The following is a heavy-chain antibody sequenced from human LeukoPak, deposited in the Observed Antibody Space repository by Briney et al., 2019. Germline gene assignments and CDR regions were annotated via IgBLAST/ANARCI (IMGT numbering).Heavy chain of an antibody. J-gene: IGHJ5*02. V-gene: IGHV1-46*01. D-gene: IGHD3-22*01. CDR3: ARVNPDSYDSSGYNWFDP. Sequence: ASVKISCKASGYTFTNYYMHWVRQAPGQGLEWMGIINPSGGTTTYAQKFQGRVTMTRDMSTSTVYMELSSRRSEDTAVYYCARVNPDSYDSSGYNWFDPWGQGTLVTVSS. CDR1: GYTFTNYY. CDR2: INPSGGTT.